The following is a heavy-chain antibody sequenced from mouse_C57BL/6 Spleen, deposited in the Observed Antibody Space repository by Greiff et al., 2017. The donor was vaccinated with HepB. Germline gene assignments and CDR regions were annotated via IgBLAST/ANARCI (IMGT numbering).Heavy chain of an antibody. CDR3: ARWGTGNYFDY. V-gene: IGHV1-64*01. Sequence: VQLQQPGAELVKPGASVKLSCKASGYTFTSYWMHWVKQRPGQGLEWIGMIHPNSGSTNYNEKFKSKATLTVDKSSSTACMQLGSLTSEDSAVYYCARWGTGNYFDYWGQGTTLTVSS. D-gene: IGHD3-3*01. CDR2: IHPNSGST. CDR1: GYTFTSYW. J-gene: IGHJ2*01.